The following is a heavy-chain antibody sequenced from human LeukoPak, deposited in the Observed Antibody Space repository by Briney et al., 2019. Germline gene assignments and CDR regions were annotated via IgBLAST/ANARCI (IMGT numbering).Heavy chain of an antibody. V-gene: IGHV3-23*01. CDR1: GFTFSSYA. Sequence: GGSLRLSCAASGFTFSSYAMSWVRQTPGKGLELVSSISGSGGSTYYADSVKGRFTISRDNSKNTLYLQVNSLRAEDTAVYYCAKDRGWYWGKDFDYWGQGTLVTVSS. CDR2: ISGSGGST. J-gene: IGHJ4*02. CDR3: AKDRGWYWGKDFDY. D-gene: IGHD6-19*01.